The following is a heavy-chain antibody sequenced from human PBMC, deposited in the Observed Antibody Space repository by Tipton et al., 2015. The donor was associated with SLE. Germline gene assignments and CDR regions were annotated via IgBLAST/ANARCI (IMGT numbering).Heavy chain of an antibody. D-gene: IGHD6-19*01. CDR2: IYTSGST. CDR3: ARALGGSSGWYGDAFDI. J-gene: IGHJ3*02. Sequence: TLSLTCTVSGGSISSGSYYWSWIRQPAGKGLEWIGHIYTSGSTNYNPPLKSRVTISVDASKNQFSLKLSSVTAADTAVYYCARALGGSSGWYGDAFDIWGQGTMVTVSS. CDR1: GGSISSGSYY. V-gene: IGHV4-61*09.